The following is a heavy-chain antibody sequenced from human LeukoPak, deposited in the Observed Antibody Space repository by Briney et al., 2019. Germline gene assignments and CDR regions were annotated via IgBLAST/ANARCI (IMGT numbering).Heavy chain of an antibody. Sequence: GSSVKVSCKASGYTFTGYYIHWVRQAPGQGLECMGWINPNSGGTNYAQKFQGRVTMTRDMSISTAYMELSRLRSDDTAVYYCARGGSGSYFSWLDPWGQGTLVTVSS. J-gene: IGHJ5*02. CDR3: ARGGSGSYFSWLDP. D-gene: IGHD3-10*01. CDR1: GYTFTGYY. CDR2: INPNSGGT. V-gene: IGHV1-2*02.